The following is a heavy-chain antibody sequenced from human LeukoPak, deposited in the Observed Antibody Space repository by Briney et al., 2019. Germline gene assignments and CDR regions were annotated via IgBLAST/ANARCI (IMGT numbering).Heavy chain of an antibody. D-gene: IGHD6-13*01. CDR2: IYYSGST. Sequence: SETLSLTCTVSGGSISSYYWSWIRQPPGKGLEWIGYIYYSGSTNYNPSLKSRVTISVDTSKNQFSLKLSSVTAADTAVYYCARRRQLIVDYWGQGTLATVSS. CDR3: ARRRQLIVDY. V-gene: IGHV4-59*08. CDR1: GGSISSYY. J-gene: IGHJ4*02.